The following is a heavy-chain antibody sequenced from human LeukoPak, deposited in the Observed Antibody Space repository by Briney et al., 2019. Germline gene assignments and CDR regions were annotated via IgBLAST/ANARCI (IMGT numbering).Heavy chain of an antibody. D-gene: IGHD6-6*01. V-gene: IGHV4-39*01. CDR2: IYYSGST. Sequence: SETLSLTCTVSGGSISSSSYYWGWIRQPLGKGLEWIGSIYYSGSTYYNPSLKSRVTISVDTSKNQFSLKLSSVTAADTAVYYCARTARSSSSLNFDYWGQGTLVTVSS. CDR3: ARTARSSSSLNFDY. CDR1: GGSISSSSYY. J-gene: IGHJ4*02.